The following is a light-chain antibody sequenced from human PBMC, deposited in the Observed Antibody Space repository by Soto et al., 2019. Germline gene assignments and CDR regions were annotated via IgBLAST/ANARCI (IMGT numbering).Light chain of an antibody. J-gene: IGKJ1*01. CDR1: QGIRND. CDR2: AAS. Sequence: IQITQSPSSLSASVGDRVTITCRASQGIRNDLGWYQQKPGKAPKLLIYAASSLQSGVPSRFSGSGSGTEFTLTISSLQPDDFATYYCQQYNSYSPRTFGQGTKVDI. CDR3: QQYNSYSPRT. V-gene: IGKV1-17*01.